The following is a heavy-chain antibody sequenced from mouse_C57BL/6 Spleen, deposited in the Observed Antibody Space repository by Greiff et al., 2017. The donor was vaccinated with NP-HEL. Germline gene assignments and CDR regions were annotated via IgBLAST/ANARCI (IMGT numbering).Heavy chain of an antibody. CDR1: GFNIKDDY. CDR2: IDPENGDT. J-gene: IGHJ4*01. V-gene: IGHV14-4*01. D-gene: IGHD1-1*01. CDR3: TTPITTVVATRSMDY. Sequence: EVQLQQSGAELVRPGASVKLSCTASGFNIKDDYMHWVKQRPEQGLEWIGWIDPENGDTEYASKFQGKATITADTSSNTAYLQLSSLTSEDTAVYYCTTPITTVVATRSMDYWGQGTSVTVSS.